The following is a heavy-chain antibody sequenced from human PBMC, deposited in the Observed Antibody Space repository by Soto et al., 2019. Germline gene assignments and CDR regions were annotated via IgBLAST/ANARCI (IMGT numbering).Heavy chain of an antibody. D-gene: IGHD3-3*01. Sequence: ASVKVSCKASGYTFTGYYMHWVRQAPGQGLEWMGWINPNSGGTNYAQKFQGWVTMTRDTSISTAYMELSRLRSDDTAVCYCARSLHDFWSGYYTTSYYFDYWGQGTLVTVSS. CDR1: GYTFTGYY. CDR2: INPNSGGT. V-gene: IGHV1-2*04. CDR3: ARSLHDFWSGYYTTSYYFDY. J-gene: IGHJ4*02.